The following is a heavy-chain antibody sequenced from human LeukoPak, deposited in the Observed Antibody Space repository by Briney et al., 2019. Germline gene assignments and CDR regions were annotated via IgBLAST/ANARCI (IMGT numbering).Heavy chain of an antibody. CDR3: ARSPPHYYDSSGYSFDY. CDR1: GFTFSSYA. CDR2: ISSNGGST. V-gene: IGHV3-64*01. J-gene: IGHJ4*02. D-gene: IGHD3-22*01. Sequence: GGSLRLSCAASGFTFSSYAMHWVRQAPGKGLEYVSAISSNGGSTYYANSVKGRFTISRDNSKNTLYLQMGSLRAEDMAVYYCARSPPHYYDSSGYSFDYWGQGTLVTVSS.